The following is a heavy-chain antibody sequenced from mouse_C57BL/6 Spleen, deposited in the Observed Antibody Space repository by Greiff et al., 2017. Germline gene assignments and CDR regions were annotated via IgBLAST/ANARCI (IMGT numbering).Heavy chain of an antibody. CDR1: GYTFTDYE. V-gene: IGHV1-15*01. CDR3: TREATGKGAGFAY. Sequence: VQLQQSGAELVRPGASVTLSCKASGYTFTDYEMHWVKQTPVHGLEWIGAIDPGTGGTAYNQKFKGKAILTADKSSSTAYMELRSLTSEDSAVYYCTREATGKGAGFAYWGQGTLLTVSA. J-gene: IGHJ3*01. D-gene: IGHD4-1*02. CDR2: IDPGTGGT.